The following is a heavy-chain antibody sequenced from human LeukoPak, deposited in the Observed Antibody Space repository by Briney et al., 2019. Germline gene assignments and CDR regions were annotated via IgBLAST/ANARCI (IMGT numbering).Heavy chain of an antibody. CDR2: IKQDGSEK. CDR1: GFTFSSYW. V-gene: IGHV3-7*03. J-gene: IGHJ3*02. Sequence: GGSLRLSCAASGFTFSSYWMSWVRQAPGKGLEWVANIKQDGSEKYYVDSVKGRFTISRDNAKNSLYLQMNSLKADDTAVYYCATDTATEARHIWGQGTTVTVSS. D-gene: IGHD2-21*02. CDR3: ATDTATEARHI.